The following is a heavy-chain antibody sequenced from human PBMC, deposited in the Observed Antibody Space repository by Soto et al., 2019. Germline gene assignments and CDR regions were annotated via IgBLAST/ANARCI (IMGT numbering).Heavy chain of an antibody. CDR2: IYHSGST. J-gene: IGHJ6*02. CDR1: CGSISSSNW. D-gene: IGHD3-10*01. Sequence: SETLSLTCAVACGSISSSNWWSGVRHPPGTGLEWIGEIYHSGSTNYNPSLKSRVTISVDKSKNQFSLKLSSVTAADTAVYYCARTMVRGEYYYGMDVWGQGTTVT. CDR3: ARTMVRGEYYYGMDV. V-gene: IGHV4-4*02.